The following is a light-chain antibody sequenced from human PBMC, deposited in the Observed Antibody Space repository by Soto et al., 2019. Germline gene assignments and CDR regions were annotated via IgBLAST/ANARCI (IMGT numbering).Light chain of an antibody. V-gene: IGKV1-39*01. J-gene: IGKJ2*01. CDR3: QQSYSTPRT. Sequence: DIQMTQSPPSLPASVGDRVTITCRTNQSISTYLNWYQQKPGKAPQLLIFAASSLHSGVPSRVSGSGSGTEFRLPISRLQPEDFANYYCQQSYSTPRTFGQGTKLEIK. CDR1: QSISTY. CDR2: AAS.